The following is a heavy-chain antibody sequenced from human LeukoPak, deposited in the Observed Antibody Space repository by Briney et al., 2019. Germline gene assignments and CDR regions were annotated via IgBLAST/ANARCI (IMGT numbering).Heavy chain of an antibody. CDR2: INPSGGST. J-gene: IGHJ5*02. D-gene: IGHD4-11*01. CDR3: ARDKGTTVTTTRWFDP. V-gene: IGHV1-46*01. CDR1: GYTFTSYY. Sequence: ASVKVSCKASGYTFTSYYMHWVRQAPGQGLEWMGIINPSGGSTSYAQKFQGRVTMTRDMSTSTVYMELSSLRSEDTAVYYCARDKGTTVTTTRWFDPWGQGTLVTVSS.